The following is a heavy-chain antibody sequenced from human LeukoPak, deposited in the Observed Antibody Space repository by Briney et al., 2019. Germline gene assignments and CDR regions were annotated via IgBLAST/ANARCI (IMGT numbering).Heavy chain of an antibody. Sequence: ASVKVSCKVSGYPLTELSMHWVPQAPGKGLEWMGGFDLEDGETIYAQKFQGRVTMTEDTSTDTAYMELSSLRSEDTAVYYCATVLNSGSYYGLVDWGQGTLVTVSS. CDR1: GYPLTELS. V-gene: IGHV1-24*01. CDR2: FDLEDGET. D-gene: IGHD1-26*01. J-gene: IGHJ4*02. CDR3: ATVLNSGSYYGLVD.